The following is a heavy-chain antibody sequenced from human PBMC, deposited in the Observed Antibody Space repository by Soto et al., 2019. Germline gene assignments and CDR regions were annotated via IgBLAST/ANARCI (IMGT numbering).Heavy chain of an antibody. Sequence: SETLSLTCTVSGGSISSGGYYWSWIRQHPGKGLEWIGYIYYSGSTNYNPSLKSRVTISVDTSKNQFSLKLSSVIAADTAVYYCARHDYYYYGMDVWGQGTTVTVSS. V-gene: IGHV4-61*08. J-gene: IGHJ6*02. CDR3: ARHDYYYYGMDV. CDR1: GGSISSGGYY. CDR2: IYYSGST.